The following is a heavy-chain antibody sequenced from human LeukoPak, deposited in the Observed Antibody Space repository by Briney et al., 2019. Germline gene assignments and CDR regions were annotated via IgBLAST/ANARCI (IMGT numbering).Heavy chain of an antibody. V-gene: IGHV1-18*01. D-gene: IGHD3-22*01. CDR3: ARQYYYDSSGYPFDY. CDR2: ISAYNGNT. Sequence: ASVKVSCKASGYTFTSYGISWVRQAPGQGLEWMGWISAYNGNTNYAQKLQGRVTMTTDTSTSTAYMELRSLRSDDTAVYYCARQYYYDSSGYPFDYWGRETLVTVSS. J-gene: IGHJ4*02. CDR1: GYTFTSYG.